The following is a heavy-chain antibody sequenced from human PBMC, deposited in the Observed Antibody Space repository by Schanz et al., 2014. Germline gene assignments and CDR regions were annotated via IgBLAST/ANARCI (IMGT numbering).Heavy chain of an antibody. V-gene: IGHV1-69*02. CDR2: FIPILDVG. Sequence: QVQLVQSGAEVKKPGPSVKVSCKASRSTFSSYTISWVRQARGQGLEWVGRFIPILDVGNYAQQFQGRVTFTADKSTFTAYMDVSSLRSEDTAVYYCASSGAGYSSSWDFDYWGQGTLVTVSS. J-gene: IGHJ4*02. CDR3: ASSGAGYSSSWDFDY. CDR1: RSTFSSYT. D-gene: IGHD6-13*01.